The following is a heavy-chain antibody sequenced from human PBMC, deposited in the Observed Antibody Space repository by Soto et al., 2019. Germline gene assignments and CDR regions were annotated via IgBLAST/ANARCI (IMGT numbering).Heavy chain of an antibody. Sequence: PSETLSLTRTVSGGSISTSSNFWGWIRRPPGQGPEWIGSISYTGTPNDNPSFKSRVTMSVDTSKNQFSLELRSVTAADMAVYYCATSIAGRCDYWGRGTLVTVSS. CDR1: GGSISTSSNF. V-gene: IGHV4-39*01. D-gene: IGHD6-13*01. CDR3: ATSIAGRCDY. J-gene: IGHJ4*02. CDR2: ISYTGTP.